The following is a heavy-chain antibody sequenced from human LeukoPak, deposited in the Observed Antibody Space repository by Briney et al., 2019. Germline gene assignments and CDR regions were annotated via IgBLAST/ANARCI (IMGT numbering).Heavy chain of an antibody. V-gene: IGHV3-30*04. CDR2: ISYDGSNK. CDR1: GFTFSSYA. Sequence: GGSLRLSCAASGFTFSSYAMHWVRQAPGKGLEWVAVISYDGSNKYYADSVKGRFTISRDNSKNTLYLQMNSLRAEDTAVYYCARRKDSGSQSHDYWGQGTLVTVSS. CDR3: ARRKDSGSQSHDY. J-gene: IGHJ4*02. D-gene: IGHD1-26*01.